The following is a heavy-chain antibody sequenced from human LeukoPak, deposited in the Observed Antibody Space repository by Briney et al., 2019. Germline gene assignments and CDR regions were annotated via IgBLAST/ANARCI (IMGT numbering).Heavy chain of an antibody. CDR3: AKMGVVAARPGTFDY. J-gene: IGHJ4*02. CDR2: ISGSGGST. D-gene: IGHD6-6*01. V-gene: IGHV3-23*01. Sequence: GGSLRLSCAASGFTFTSYAMSWVRQAPGKGLEWVSAISGSGGSTYHADSGKGRFTISRDNSKNTLYLQMNSLRAEDTAVYYCAKMGVVAARPGTFDYWGQGTLVTVSS. CDR1: GFTFTSYA.